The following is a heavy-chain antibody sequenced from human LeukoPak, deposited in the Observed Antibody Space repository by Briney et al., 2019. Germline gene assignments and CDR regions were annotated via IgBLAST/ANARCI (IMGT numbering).Heavy chain of an antibody. V-gene: IGHV4-59*01. CDR3: ARVDSSGYYYLNWFDP. CDR2: IYYSGST. J-gene: IGHJ5*02. D-gene: IGHD3-22*01. Sequence: SETLSLTCSVSGGSISSYYWSWIRQPPGKGLEWIGYIYYSGSTNYNPSLKSRVAISVDTSKNQFSLKLSSVTAADTAVYYCARVDSSGYYYLNWFDPWGQGTLVTVSS. CDR1: GGSISSYY.